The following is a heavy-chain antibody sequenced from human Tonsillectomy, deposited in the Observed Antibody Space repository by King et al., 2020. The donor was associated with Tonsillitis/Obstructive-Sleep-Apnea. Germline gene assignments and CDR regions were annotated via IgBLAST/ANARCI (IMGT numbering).Heavy chain of an antibody. V-gene: IGHV1-69*04. CDR3: AGKAEGYCSSTSCYNYYYYMDV. Sequence: QLVQSGAEVKKPGSSVKVSCKASGGTFSSYAISWVRQAPGQGLEWMGRIIPILGIANYAQKFQGRVTITADKSTSTVYMELSSLRSEDTAVYYCAGKAEGYCSSTSCYNYYYYMDVWGKGTTVTVSS. CDR2: IIPILGIA. D-gene: IGHD2-2*02. CDR1: GGTFSSYA. J-gene: IGHJ6*03.